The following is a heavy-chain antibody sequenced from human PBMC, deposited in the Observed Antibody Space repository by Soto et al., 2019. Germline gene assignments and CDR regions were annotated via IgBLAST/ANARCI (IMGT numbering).Heavy chain of an antibody. CDR3: ALPLGPTTGIDY. D-gene: IGHD1-1*01. CDR1: GAPIRRDHFY. V-gene: IGHV4-31*03. CDR2: IYDSATT. Sequence: TLSRPCSVSGAPIRRDHFYWRRIRHLPGKGLEWIGSIYDSATTKYNPSLASRLALSVDTSKSQFSLKLTSVTAADTAVYYCALPLGPTTGIDYWGPGILVTVSS. J-gene: IGHJ4*02.